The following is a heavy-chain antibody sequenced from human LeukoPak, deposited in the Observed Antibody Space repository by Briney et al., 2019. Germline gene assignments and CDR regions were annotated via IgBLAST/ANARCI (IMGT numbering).Heavy chain of an antibody. D-gene: IGHD1-26*01. CDR3: ARALKRSVGATVW. CDR1: RYTFTGYY. Sequence: GASVKVSCKASRYTFTGYYMHWVRQAPGQGLEWMGIINPSGGSTSYAQKFQGRVTMTRDMSTSTVYMELSSLRSEDTAVYYCARALKRSVGATVWWGQGTLVTVSS. CDR2: INPSGGST. J-gene: IGHJ4*02. V-gene: IGHV1-46*01.